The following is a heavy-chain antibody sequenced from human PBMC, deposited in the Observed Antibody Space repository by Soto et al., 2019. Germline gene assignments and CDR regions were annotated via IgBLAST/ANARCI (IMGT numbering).Heavy chain of an antibody. V-gene: IGHV1-69*01. D-gene: IGHD3-22*01. CDR3: ARGWGYDSSDYYYAY. CDR1: GGTFSRHA. J-gene: IGHJ4*02. CDR2: IIPMFGTA. Sequence: QVQLVQSGAEVRKPGSSVKVSCKASGGTFSRHAISWVRQAPGQGLEWMVGIIPMFGTANHAQKFQGRVTIIADESTSTAYMELSSLRSEDTAIYYCARGWGYDSSDYYYAYWGQGTVVIVSS.